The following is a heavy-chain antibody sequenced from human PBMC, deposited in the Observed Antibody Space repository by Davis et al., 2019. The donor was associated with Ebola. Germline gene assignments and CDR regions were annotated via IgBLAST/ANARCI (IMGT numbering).Heavy chain of an antibody. J-gene: IGHJ3*02. CDR3: ARQYDFWSGYYDAFDI. V-gene: IGHV3-53*01. Sequence: GGSLRLSCAASGFTFSGSAMHWVRQAPGKGLEWVSVIYSGGSTYYADSVKGRFTISRDNSKNTLYLQMNSLRAEDTAVYYCARQYDFWSGYYDAFDIWGQGTMVTVSS. CDR1: GFTFSGSA. D-gene: IGHD3-3*01. CDR2: IYSGGST.